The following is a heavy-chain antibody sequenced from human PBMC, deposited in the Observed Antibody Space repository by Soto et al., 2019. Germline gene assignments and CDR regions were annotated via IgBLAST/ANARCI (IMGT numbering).Heavy chain of an antibody. J-gene: IGHJ5*01. CDR2: INNDGTST. Sequence: EVQLVESGGGLVQPGGSLTLSCAASGLTFSSYWMHWVRQAPGKGLVWVSRINNDGTSTAYADSVKGRFTISRDNAKNTQYLQMNSLRADDTALYYCARQNNWFDSWGQGTLVTVSS. CDR1: GLTFSSYW. V-gene: IGHV3-74*01. CDR3: ARQNNWFDS.